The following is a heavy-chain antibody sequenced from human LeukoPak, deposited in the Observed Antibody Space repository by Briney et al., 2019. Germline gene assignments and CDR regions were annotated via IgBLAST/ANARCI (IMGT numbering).Heavy chain of an antibody. Sequence: SETLSLTCTVSGGSISSSSYYWGWIRQPPGKGLEWIRSIYYSGSTYYNPSLKSRVTISVDTSKNQFSLKLSSVTAADTAVYYCARTAAGIGLDYWGQGTLVTVSS. D-gene: IGHD6-13*01. CDR2: IYYSGST. CDR3: ARTAAGIGLDY. CDR1: GGSISSSSYY. J-gene: IGHJ4*02. V-gene: IGHV4-39*01.